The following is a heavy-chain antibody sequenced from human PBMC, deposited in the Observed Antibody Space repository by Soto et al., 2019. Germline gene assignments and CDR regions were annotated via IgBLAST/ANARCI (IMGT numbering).Heavy chain of an antibody. D-gene: IGHD6-13*01. CDR3: ARQHPLDSAAWYI. Sequence: PGESLKISCQVSGDSFTSFWIGWVRQMPGKGLEWMGSIYPRDFDTRYNPSFQGQVTISVDRSISTAYLQWSSLKASDSAIYYCARQHPLDSAAWYIWGQGTLVTVS. J-gene: IGHJ4*02. CDR2: IYPRDFDT. V-gene: IGHV5-51*01. CDR1: GDSFTSFW.